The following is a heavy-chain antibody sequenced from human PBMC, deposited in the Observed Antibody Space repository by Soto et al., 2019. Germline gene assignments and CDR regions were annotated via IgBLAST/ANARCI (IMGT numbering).Heavy chain of an antibody. CDR1: GYTFTGYY. Sequence: QVQLVQSGAEVKKPGASVKVSCKASGYTFTGYYMHWVRQAPGQGLEWMGWINPNSGGTNYAQKFQGAVTMTRDTSISTAYMELSRLRSDDTAVYYCARMGLIFCSSTSCYSYFDYWGQGTLVTVSS. D-gene: IGHD2-2*01. J-gene: IGHJ4*02. V-gene: IGHV1-2*02. CDR3: ARMGLIFCSSTSCYSYFDY. CDR2: INPNSGGT.